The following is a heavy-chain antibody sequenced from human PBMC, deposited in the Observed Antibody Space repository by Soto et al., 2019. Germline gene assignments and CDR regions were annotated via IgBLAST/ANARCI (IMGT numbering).Heavy chain of an antibody. V-gene: IGHV3-7*01. CDR1: GFTFSRYW. CDR2: IKHDGSEQ. Sequence: GGSLRLSCAASGFTFSRYWMDWVRQAPRKGLEWVATIKHDGSEQYYVDSVKGRFIVSRDNAKNSLFLQMNGLRVEDTAVYYCAREFESGYYFFDYWGQGALVTVSS. CDR3: AREFESGYYFFDY. D-gene: IGHD3-3*01. J-gene: IGHJ4*02.